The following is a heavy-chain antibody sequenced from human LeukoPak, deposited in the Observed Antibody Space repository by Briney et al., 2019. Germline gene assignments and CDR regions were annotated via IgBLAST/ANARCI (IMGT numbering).Heavy chain of an antibody. CDR2: IYTSGST. D-gene: IGHD3-3*01. V-gene: IGHV4-4*07. CDR3: ARDPTSGNFRPFAY. J-gene: IGHJ4*02. Sequence: SETLSLTCIVSGGSISSYYWSWIRQPAGKGREWIGRIYTSGSTNYNPSLESRVTMSVDTSKNQFSLKLSSVTAADTAVYYCARDPTSGNFRPFAYWGQGTLVTVSS. CDR1: GGSISSYY.